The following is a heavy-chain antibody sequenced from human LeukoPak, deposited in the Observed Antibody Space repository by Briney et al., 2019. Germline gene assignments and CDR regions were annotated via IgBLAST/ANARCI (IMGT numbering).Heavy chain of an antibody. D-gene: IGHD2-2*01. V-gene: IGHV3-23*01. CDR2: ISGSGGST. Sequence: GGSLRLSCAASGFTFSSYAMSWVRQAPGKGLEWVSAISGSGGSTYYADSVKGRFTISRDNSKNTVYLQMNSLRAEDTAVYYCAKDRIVVVPAAINWFDPWGQGTLVTVSS. CDR1: GFTFSSYA. CDR3: AKDRIVVVPAAINWFDP. J-gene: IGHJ5*02.